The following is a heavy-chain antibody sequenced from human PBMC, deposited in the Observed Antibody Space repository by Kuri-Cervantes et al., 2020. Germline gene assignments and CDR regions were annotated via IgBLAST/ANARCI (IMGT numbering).Heavy chain of an antibody. CDR3: ARGVWQQPVLGALDI. Sequence: GSLRLSCTVSGGSISSYYWSWIRQPPGKGLEWIGYMYYSGSTNYNPSLKSRVTISLDTSKNQFSLKLSSVIAADTAIYYCARGVWQQPVLGALDIWGQGTMVTVSS. CDR2: MYYSGST. D-gene: IGHD6-13*01. CDR1: GGSISSYY. J-gene: IGHJ3*02. V-gene: IGHV4-59*01.